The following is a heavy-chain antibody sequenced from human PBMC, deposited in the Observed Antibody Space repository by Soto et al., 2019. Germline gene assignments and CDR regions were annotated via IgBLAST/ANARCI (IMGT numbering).Heavy chain of an antibody. J-gene: IGHJ4*01. CDR3: ARASGIVALPAELAVVNYVY. D-gene: IGHD2-2*01. CDR2: INESGST. Sequence: QVQLQQWGAGLVKPSETLSLSCAVYGQSFSGHSWAWIRQPPGKGLEWIGEINESGSTYYNPSLKSRVPIATDTSKNQFTMRLSSVSFADTAPYFCARASGIVALPAELAVVNYVYWGHRTQVNV. V-gene: IGHV4-34*01. CDR1: GQSFSGHS.